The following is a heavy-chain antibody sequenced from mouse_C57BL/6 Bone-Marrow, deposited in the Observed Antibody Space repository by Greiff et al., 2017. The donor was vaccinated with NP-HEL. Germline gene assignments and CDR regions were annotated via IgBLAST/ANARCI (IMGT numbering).Heavy chain of an antibody. CDR2: IHPNSGST. Sequence: QVQLQQPGAELVKPGASVKLSCKASGYTFTSSWMHWVKQRPGQGLEWIGMIHPNSGSTNYNEKFTSKATLTVDKSSSTGYMQLSSLTSEDSAVYYCARLGYAMDYWGQGTSVTVSS. J-gene: IGHJ4*01. CDR1: GYTFTSSW. V-gene: IGHV1-64*01. D-gene: IGHD4-1*01. CDR3: ARLGYAMDY.